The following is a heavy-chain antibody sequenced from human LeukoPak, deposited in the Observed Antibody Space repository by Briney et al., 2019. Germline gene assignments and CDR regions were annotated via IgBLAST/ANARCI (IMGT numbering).Heavy chain of an antibody. CDR1: GYSFTSYW. J-gene: IGHJ4*02. CDR3: ARHAIEEYYYDSSGYIDY. Sequence: GESLKISCKGSGYSFTSYWIGWVRQMPGKGLEWMWIIYPGDSDTRYSPSFQGQVTISADKSISTAYLQWSSLKASDTAMYYCARHAIEEYYYDSSGYIDYWGQGTLVTVSS. CDR2: IYPGDSDT. V-gene: IGHV5-51*01. D-gene: IGHD3-22*01.